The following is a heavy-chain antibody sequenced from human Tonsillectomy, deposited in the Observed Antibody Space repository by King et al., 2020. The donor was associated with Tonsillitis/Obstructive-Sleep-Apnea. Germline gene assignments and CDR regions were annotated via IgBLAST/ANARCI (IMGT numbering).Heavy chain of an antibody. J-gene: IGHJ6*03. V-gene: IGHV4-34*12. CDR2: IIHSGST. Sequence: VQLQQWGAGLLKPSETLSLTCAVYGGSFSDYFWSWIRQPPGKGLEWIGEIIHSGSTNYNPSLKSRVTISVETSKNQFSLKLSSVTAADTAGYYCASGTRRSGSTSPFYYYYYMDVWGKGTAVTVSS. CDR3: ASGTRRSGSTSPFYYYYYMDV. D-gene: IGHD2-2*01. CDR1: GGSFSDYF.